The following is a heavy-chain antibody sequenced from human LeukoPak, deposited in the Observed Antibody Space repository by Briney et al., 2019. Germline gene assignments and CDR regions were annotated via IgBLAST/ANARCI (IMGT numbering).Heavy chain of an antibody. CDR3: AYNYYDSSGYYNDY. Sequence: PGGSLRLSCAASGFTFSSYEMNSVRQAPGKGLEWVSYISSSGSTIYYADSVKGRFTISRDNAKNSLYLQMNSLRAEDTAVYYCAYNYYDSSGYYNDYWGQGTLVTVSS. CDR2: ISSSGSTI. D-gene: IGHD3-22*01. CDR1: GFTFSSYE. V-gene: IGHV3-48*03. J-gene: IGHJ4*02.